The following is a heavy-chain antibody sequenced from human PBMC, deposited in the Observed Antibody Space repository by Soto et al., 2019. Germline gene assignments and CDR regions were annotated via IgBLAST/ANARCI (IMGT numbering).Heavy chain of an antibody. CDR2: TYYRSKWYN. D-gene: IGHD6-13*01. CDR1: GDSVSSNSAA. V-gene: IGHV6-1*01. Sequence: SQTLSLTCAISGDSVSSNSAAWNWIRQSPSRGLEWLGRTYYRSKWYNDYAVSVKSRITINPDTSKNQFSLQLNSVTPEDTAVYYCARNIMYSSSWEGWLDPWGQGTLVTVSS. CDR3: ARNIMYSSSWEGWLDP. J-gene: IGHJ5*02.